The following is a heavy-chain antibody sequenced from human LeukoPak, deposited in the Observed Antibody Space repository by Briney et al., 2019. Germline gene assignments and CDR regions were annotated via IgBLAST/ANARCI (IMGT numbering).Heavy chain of an antibody. Sequence: SETLSLTCAVSGYSISSGYYWGWIRQPPGKGLEWIGYIYYSGSTNYNPSLKSRVTISVDTSKNQFSLKLSSVTAADTAVYYCARGGIAARYYYYMDVWGKGTTVTVSS. D-gene: IGHD6-6*01. CDR3: ARGGIAARYYYYMDV. CDR1: GYSISSGYY. V-gene: IGHV4-61*01. J-gene: IGHJ6*03. CDR2: IYYSGST.